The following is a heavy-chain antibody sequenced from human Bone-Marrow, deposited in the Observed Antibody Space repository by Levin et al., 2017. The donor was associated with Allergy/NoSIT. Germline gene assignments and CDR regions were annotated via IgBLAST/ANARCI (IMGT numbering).Heavy chain of an antibody. D-gene: IGHD2-21*01. CDR2: LTDSGGDT. CDR3: AKVDCGGAGCRRIDY. J-gene: IGHJ4*02. CDR1: GFIFENHA. V-gene: IGHV3-23*01. Sequence: GESLKISCAGSGFIFENHAMTWVRQAPGKWLEWVATLTDSGGDTFYADPVRARFTISRDNFKSTMYLQMNSLRVEDTAIYYCAKVDCGGAGCRRIDYWGQGTLVTVSS.